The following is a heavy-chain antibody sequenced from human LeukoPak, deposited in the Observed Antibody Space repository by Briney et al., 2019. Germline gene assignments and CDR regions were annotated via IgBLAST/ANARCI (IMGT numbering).Heavy chain of an antibody. CDR1: GVTFSSYS. Sequence: GGSLRLSCAASGVTFSSYSMNWVRQAPGKGLEWVSSISSSSSYIYYADSVKGRFTISRDNAKNSLYLQMNSLRAEDTAVYYCARDLGFQEWLTPVGWFDPWGQGTLVTVSS. D-gene: IGHD3-3*01. CDR2: ISSSSSYI. CDR3: ARDLGFQEWLTPVGWFDP. J-gene: IGHJ5*02. V-gene: IGHV3-21*01.